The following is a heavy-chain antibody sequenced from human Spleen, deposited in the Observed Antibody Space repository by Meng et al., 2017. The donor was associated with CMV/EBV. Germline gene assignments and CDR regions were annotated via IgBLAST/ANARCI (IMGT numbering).Heavy chain of an antibody. CDR1: GFTFTSYA. CDR2: ISGSGDST. V-gene: IGHV3-23*01. J-gene: IGHJ4*02. Sequence: GSLSLYCAASGFTFTSYAMTWVRQAPGKGLEWVSAISGSGDSTYYADSVKGRFTISRDNSKNTLSLQMNSLRAEDSAVYYCVKDLNDWGQGTLVTVSS. CDR3: VKDLND.